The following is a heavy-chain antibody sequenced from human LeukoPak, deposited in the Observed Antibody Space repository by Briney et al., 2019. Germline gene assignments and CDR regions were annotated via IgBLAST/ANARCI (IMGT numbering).Heavy chain of an antibody. Sequence: GSTSYAQKFQGRVTMTRDTSTSTVYMELSSLRSEDTAVYYCAREGYYYDSSGYSYYFDYWGQGTLVTVSS. V-gene: IGHV1-46*01. CDR2: GST. CDR3: AREGYYYDSSGYSYYFDY. D-gene: IGHD3-22*01. J-gene: IGHJ4*02.